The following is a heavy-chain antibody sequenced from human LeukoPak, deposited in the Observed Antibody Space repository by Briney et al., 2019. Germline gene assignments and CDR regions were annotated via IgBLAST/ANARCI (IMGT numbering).Heavy chain of an antibody. V-gene: IGHV3-30*18. CDR2: ISYDGSNK. J-gene: IGHJ4*02. CDR1: GFTFSSYG. Sequence: QPGGSLRLSCAASGFTFSSYGMHWVRQAPGKGLEWVAVISYDGSNKYYADSVKGRFTISRDNSKNTLYLQMNSLRAEDTAVYYCAKGNPGNWGSLCFDYWGQGTLVTVSS. CDR3: AKGNPGNWGSLCFDY. D-gene: IGHD7-27*01.